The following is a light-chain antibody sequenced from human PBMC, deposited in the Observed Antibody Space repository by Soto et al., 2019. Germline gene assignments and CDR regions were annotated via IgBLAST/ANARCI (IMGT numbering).Light chain of an antibody. Sequence: EIVLTQSPATLSLSPGERATLSCRASQSVRSYLAWYQQKPGQAPRLLIYDASSRATGIPARFSGSGSGTEFTLTISSLEPEDFAVYYCQQRSNWPVTFGQGTRVEIK. CDR1: QSVRSY. J-gene: IGKJ1*01. V-gene: IGKV3-11*01. CDR2: DAS. CDR3: QQRSNWPVT.